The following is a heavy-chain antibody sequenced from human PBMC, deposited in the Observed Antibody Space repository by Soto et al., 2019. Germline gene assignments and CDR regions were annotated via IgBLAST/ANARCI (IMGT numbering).Heavy chain of an antibody. Sequence: SETLSLTCTVSGGSISSSSYYWGWIRQPPGKGLEWIGSIYYSGSTYYNPSLKSRVTISVDTSKNQFSLKLSSVTAADTAVYYCAVVVITDGGYFDYWGQGTLVTVSS. J-gene: IGHJ4*02. CDR2: IYYSGST. CDR3: AVVVITDGGYFDY. CDR1: GGSISSSSYY. D-gene: IGHD3-22*01. V-gene: IGHV4-39*01.